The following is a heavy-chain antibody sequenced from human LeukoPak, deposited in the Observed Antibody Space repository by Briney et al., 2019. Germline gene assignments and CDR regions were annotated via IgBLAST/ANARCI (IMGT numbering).Heavy chain of an antibody. Sequence: GGSLRLSCAASGFTVSSNYMNWVRQAPGKGLEWVSAISGGGGSTYYADSVKGRFTISRDNSKNTLYLQMDSLRAEDTAVYYCAKGTVRGVRSGYYYYGMDVWGQGTTVTVSS. CDR2: ISGGGGST. CDR1: GFTVSSNY. CDR3: AKGTVRGVRSGYYYYGMDV. D-gene: IGHD3-10*01. V-gene: IGHV3-23*01. J-gene: IGHJ6*02.